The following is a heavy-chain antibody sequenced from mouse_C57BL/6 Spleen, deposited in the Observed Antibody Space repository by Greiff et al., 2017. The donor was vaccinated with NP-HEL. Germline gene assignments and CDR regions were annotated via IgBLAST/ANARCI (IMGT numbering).Heavy chain of an antibody. CDR2: ISSGGDYI. Sequence: DVHLVESGEGLVKPGGSLKLSCAASGFTFSSYAMSWVRQTPEKRLEWVAYISSGGDYIYYADTVKGRFTISRDNARNTLYLQMSSLKSEDTAMYYCTRDRGYDWYFDVWGTGTTVTVSS. J-gene: IGHJ1*03. CDR3: TRDRGYDWYFDV. V-gene: IGHV5-9-1*02. CDR1: GFTFSSYA. D-gene: IGHD2-2*01.